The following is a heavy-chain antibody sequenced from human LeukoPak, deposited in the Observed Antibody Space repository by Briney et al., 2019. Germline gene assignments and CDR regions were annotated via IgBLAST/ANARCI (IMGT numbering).Heavy chain of an antibody. CDR1: GYSFTSYW. J-gene: IGHJ5*02. Sequence: GESLKISCKGSGYSFTSYWICWVRQMPGKGLEWMGIIYPGDSDTRYSPSFQGQVTISADKSISTAYLQWSSLKASDTAMYYCARQALYGSGIGWFDPWGQGTLVTVSS. V-gene: IGHV5-51*01. CDR3: ARQALYGSGIGWFDP. CDR2: IYPGDSDT. D-gene: IGHD3-10*01.